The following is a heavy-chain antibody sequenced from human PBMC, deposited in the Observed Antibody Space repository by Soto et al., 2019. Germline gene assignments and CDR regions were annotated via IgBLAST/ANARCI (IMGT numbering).Heavy chain of an antibody. CDR3: ASIGYDSSYGRGDSYFDI. CDR1: GYTFTSYD. Sequence: ASVKVSCKASGYTFTSYDINWVRQATGQGLEWMGWMNPNSGNTGYAQKFQGRVTMTRNTSISTAYMELSSLRSEDTAVYYCASIGYDSSYGRGDSYFDIWGQGTMVAVSS. V-gene: IGHV1-8*01. CDR2: MNPNSGNT. J-gene: IGHJ3*02. D-gene: IGHD5-18*01.